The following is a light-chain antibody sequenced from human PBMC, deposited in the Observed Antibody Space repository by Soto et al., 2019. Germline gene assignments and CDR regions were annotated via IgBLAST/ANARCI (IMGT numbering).Light chain of an antibody. J-gene: IGKJ1*01. V-gene: IGKV1-5*03. CDR3: QQYKRSWT. Sequence: DIQITQSPTTLSASVGDRVTITCRASPSVDTWLAWYQQKPGKAPKGLISKVANLESGVPSRFSGSGYGTEFTLTISSLQPDDFATYYCQQYKRSWTFGQGTRVDIK. CDR2: KVA. CDR1: PSVDTW.